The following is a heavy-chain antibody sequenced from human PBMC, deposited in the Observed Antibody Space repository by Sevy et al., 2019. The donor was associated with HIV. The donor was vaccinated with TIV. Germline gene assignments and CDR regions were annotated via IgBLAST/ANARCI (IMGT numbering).Heavy chain of an antibody. V-gene: IGHV4-4*07. CDR2: IYATGST. J-gene: IGHJ3*02. CDR3: AGPRFISVSADAFDI. D-gene: IGHD6-19*01. Sequence: SETLSLTCTVSDVSISNFYCNWIRQPAGKGLEWIGRIYATGSTNYNPSLKSRVSMSVDTSKNEFSLKLNSVTAADTAVYYCAGPRFISVSADAFDIWGHGTMVTVSS. CDR1: DVSISNFY.